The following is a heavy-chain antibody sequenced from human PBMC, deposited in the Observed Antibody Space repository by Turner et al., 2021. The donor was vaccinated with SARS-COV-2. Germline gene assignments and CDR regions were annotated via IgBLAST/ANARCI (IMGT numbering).Heavy chain of an antibody. CDR1: GGSISRSSYY. CDR3: ARLMDTAMDYYGMDV. J-gene: IGHJ6*02. Sequence: QLQLQESGPGLVKPSETLSLPCSVPGGSISRSSYYWGWIRQPPGKGREWIGNSDYSGSTYYNPSLKSRVTISVDTSKNQFSLKLSSVTAADTAVYYCARLMDTAMDYYGMDVWGQGTTVTVSS. CDR2: SDYSGST. D-gene: IGHD5-18*01. V-gene: IGHV4-39*01.